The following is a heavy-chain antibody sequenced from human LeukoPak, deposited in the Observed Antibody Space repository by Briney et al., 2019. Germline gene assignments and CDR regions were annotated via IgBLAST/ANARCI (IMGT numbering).Heavy chain of an antibody. CDR2: VYYSGST. V-gene: IGHV4-39*07. D-gene: IGHD5-12*01. CDR3: ARGNRKTGWLLKYSLVFDY. J-gene: IGHJ4*02. CDR1: GGSISSSSYY. Sequence: SSETLSLTCTVSGGSISSSSYYWGWIRQPPGKGLEWIGSVYYSGSTYYNPSLKSRVTISVDTSKNQFSLKLSSVTAADTAVYYCARGNRKTGWLLKYSLVFDYWGQGTLVTVSS.